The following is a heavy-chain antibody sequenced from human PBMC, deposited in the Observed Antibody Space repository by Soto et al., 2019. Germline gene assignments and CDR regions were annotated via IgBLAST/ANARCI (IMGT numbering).Heavy chain of an antibody. V-gene: IGHV3-23*01. CDR2: ISDSGATT. D-gene: IGHD3-10*01. J-gene: IGHJ4*02. CDR1: GFAFYSFA. CDR3: AQDKGVRGATFLRY. Sequence: EVQLLESGGGLVQPGGSLRLSCAASGFAFYSFALNWVRQAPRKGLDWVSVISDSGATTYYSDSVKGRFTISRDNSKNMLYLEMNILRANDTAIYYCAQDKGVRGATFLRYWGPGTLVTVSS.